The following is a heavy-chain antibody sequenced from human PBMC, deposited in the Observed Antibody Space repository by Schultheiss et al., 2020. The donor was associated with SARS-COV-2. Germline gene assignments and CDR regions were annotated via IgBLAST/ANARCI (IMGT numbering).Heavy chain of an antibody. Sequence: GGSLRLSCAGSGFTFSSYAMHWVRQAPGKGLEWVAVISYDGSNKYYADSVKGRFTISRDNSKNTLYLQMNSLKTEYTAVYYCTTPLDCSSTSCYYCYYYYMDVWGKGTTVTVSS. CDR2: ISYDGSNK. V-gene: IGHV3-30*14. CDR1: GFTFSSYA. CDR3: TTPLDCSSTSCYYCYYYYMDV. J-gene: IGHJ6*03. D-gene: IGHD2-2*01.